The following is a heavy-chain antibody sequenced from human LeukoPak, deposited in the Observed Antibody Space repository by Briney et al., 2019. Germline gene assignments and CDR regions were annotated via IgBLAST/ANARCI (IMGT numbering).Heavy chain of an antibody. Sequence: PGGSLRLSCAASGFTFSSYGMHWVRQAPGKGLEWVAFIRYDGSNKYYADSVKGRFTISRDNSKNTLYLQMNSLRAEDTAVYYCATDSGSYYAPLPFDYWGQGTLVTVSS. CDR1: GFTFSSYG. CDR3: ATDSGSYYAPLPFDY. D-gene: IGHD1-26*01. V-gene: IGHV3-30*02. J-gene: IGHJ4*02. CDR2: IRYDGSNK.